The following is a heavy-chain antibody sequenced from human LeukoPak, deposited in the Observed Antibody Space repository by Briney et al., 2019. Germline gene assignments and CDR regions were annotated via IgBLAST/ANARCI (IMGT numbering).Heavy chain of an antibody. Sequence: PSQTLSLTCTVSGGSISSGDYYWSRLRQPPGRGLEWVGYIYYRGSTYYNPSPKSRFTMSVDTSKNQFSLKLSSVTAADTAVYYCARELTYADYWGQGTLVTVSS. CDR1: GGSISSGDYY. CDR2: IYYRGST. V-gene: IGHV4-30-4*01. CDR3: ARELTYADY. J-gene: IGHJ4*02. D-gene: IGHD4/OR15-4a*01.